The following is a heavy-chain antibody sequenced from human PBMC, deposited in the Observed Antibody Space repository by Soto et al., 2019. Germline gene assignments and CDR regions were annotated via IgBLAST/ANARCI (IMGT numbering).Heavy chain of an antibody. D-gene: IGHD3-16*01. Sequence: GGSLRLSCAASGFTFSDYAMYWVRQAPGKGLEWVALIWYDGSKKYYPDSVEGRVTISRDNSKNTVYLDVNNLGAEDTAVYYCARGVQIHYYTLDVWGQGTTVTVSS. V-gene: IGHV3-33*01. CDR3: ARGVQIHYYTLDV. CDR1: GFTFSDYA. J-gene: IGHJ6*02. CDR2: IWYDGSKK.